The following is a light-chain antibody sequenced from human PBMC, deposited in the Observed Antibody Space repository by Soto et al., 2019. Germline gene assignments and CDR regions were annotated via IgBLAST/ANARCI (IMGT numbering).Light chain of an antibody. CDR1: QSVSSY. J-gene: IGKJ5*01. CDR3: QQRSNWPIT. V-gene: IGKV3-11*01. CDR2: DAS. Sequence: PATLSLSPGERATLSCRASQSVSSYLAWYQQKPGQAPRLLIYDASNRATGIPARFSGSGSGTDFTLTISSLEPEDFAVYYCQQRSNWPITFGQGTRLEIK.